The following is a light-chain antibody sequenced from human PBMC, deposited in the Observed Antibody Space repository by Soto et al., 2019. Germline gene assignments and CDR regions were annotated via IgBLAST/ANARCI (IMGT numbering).Light chain of an antibody. Sequence: EIVLTQSPDTLSLSPGERATLSCRASQSIRSERLAWYQQKPGQAPRLVIFDASNRASGMPERFSGSGSGTDFTLTISRLEPEDFAVYYCHQYGSSPPYSLGQGTKVDIK. V-gene: IGKV3-20*01. CDR1: QSIRSER. CDR2: DAS. J-gene: IGKJ2*03. CDR3: HQYGSSPPYS.